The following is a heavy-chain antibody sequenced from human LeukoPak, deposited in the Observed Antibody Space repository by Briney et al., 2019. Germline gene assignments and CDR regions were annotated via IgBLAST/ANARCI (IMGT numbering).Heavy chain of an antibody. CDR3: ARTRYAGHAFDI. CDR2: ISSSSSYI. V-gene: IGHV3-21*01. J-gene: IGHJ3*02. CDR1: GCTFSSYS. Sequence: GGSLRLSCAASGCTFSSYSMNWVRQAPGKGLEWVSSISSSSSYIYYADSVKGRFTISRDNAKNSLYLQMNSLRAEDTAVYYCARTRYAGHAFDIWGQGTMVTVSS. D-gene: IGHD2-15*01.